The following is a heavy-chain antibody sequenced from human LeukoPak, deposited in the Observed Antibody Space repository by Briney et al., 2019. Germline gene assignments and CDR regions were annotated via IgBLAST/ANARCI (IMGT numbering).Heavy chain of an antibody. V-gene: IGHV3-23*01. CDR2: ISGSGGST. D-gene: IGHD5-18*01. CDR3: AKGATKYSYGGTDY. CDR1: GFTFSSYA. Sequence: GGSLRLSCAASGFTFSSYAMSWVRRAPGKGLEWVSAISGSGGSTYYADSVKGRFTISRDNSKNTLYLQMNSRRAEDTAVYYCAKGATKYSYGGTDYWGQGTLVTVSS. J-gene: IGHJ4*02.